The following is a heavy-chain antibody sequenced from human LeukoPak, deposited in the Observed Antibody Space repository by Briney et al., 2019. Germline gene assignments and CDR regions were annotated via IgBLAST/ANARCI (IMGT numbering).Heavy chain of an antibody. V-gene: IGHV3-23*01. Sequence: PGGSLRLSCAASGFTFSNYAMFWVRQPPGKGLDWVAAIRGYDGGLSTSYADSVKGRFPISRDNSKNPLYLQMNSLRAEDTAVYYCAKDPNGDYLGAFDFWGQGTMVTVSS. J-gene: IGHJ3*01. CDR3: AKDPNGDYLGAFDF. CDR2: IRGYDGGLST. D-gene: IGHD4-17*01. CDR1: GFTFSNYA.